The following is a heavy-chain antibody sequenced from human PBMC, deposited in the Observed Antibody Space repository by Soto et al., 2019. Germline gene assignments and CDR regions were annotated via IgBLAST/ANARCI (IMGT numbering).Heavy chain of an antibody. CDR3: ARGWYSGVYWDFDI. D-gene: IGHD6-13*01. CDR1: GYKFNSYW. V-gene: IGHV5-51*01. Sequence: PGESLKISCKGSGYKFNSYWIAWVRHMPGKGLEWMGIIYPGDSDTRYSPSFQGQVTTSADKSIISAVLQWIILKASDTAIYYCARGWYSGVYWDFDIWGQGTMVAASS. J-gene: IGHJ3*02. CDR2: IYPGDSDT.